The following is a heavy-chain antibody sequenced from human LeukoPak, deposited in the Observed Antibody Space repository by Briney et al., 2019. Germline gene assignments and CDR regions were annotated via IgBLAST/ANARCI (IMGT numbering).Heavy chain of an antibody. CDR3: AKGENSKTYPVSGY. V-gene: IGHV3-30*18. J-gene: IGHJ4*02. Sequence: GGSLRLSCAASGFTFSSYGMHWVRQAPGKGLEWVAVISYDGGHTYYTDAVKGRFTISRDNSRNILYLQMNSLRAEDTAVYYCAKGENSKTYPVSGYWGQGTLVTVSS. D-gene: IGHD2/OR15-2a*01. CDR1: GFTFSSYG. CDR2: ISYDGGHT.